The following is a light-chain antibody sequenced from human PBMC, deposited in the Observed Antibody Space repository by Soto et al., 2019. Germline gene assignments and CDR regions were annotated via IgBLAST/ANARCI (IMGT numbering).Light chain of an antibody. J-gene: IGLJ1*01. CDR2: SNN. Sequence: QSVLTQPPSASGTPGQRVTISCSGSSSNIGSNTVNWYQQLPGTAPKLLIYSNNQRPSGVPDRFSGSKSGTSASLDISGLHSADDADYYCAAWDASLNGYVFGTGTKVTVL. CDR3: AAWDASLNGYV. V-gene: IGLV1-44*01. CDR1: SSNIGSNT.